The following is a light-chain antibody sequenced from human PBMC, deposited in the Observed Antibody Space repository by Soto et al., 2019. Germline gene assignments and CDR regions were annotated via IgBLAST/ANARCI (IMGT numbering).Light chain of an antibody. CDR1: SSDVGAFNF. V-gene: IGLV2-11*01. CDR3: CSYAGNSALL. J-gene: IGLJ2*01. Sequence: QSALTQPTSVSGSPGQSVTISCTGTSSDVGAFNFVSWYRQHPGRAPKLMISDVTKRPSGVPDRFSGSKSGNTASLTISGLQADDEADYHCCSYAGNSALLFGGGTKLTVL. CDR2: DVT.